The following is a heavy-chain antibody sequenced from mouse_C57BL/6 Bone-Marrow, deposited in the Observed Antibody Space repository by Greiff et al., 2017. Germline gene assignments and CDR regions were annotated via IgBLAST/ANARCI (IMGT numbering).Heavy chain of an antibody. D-gene: IGHD2-14*01. J-gene: IGHJ2*01. CDR3: SALEGDIG. Sequence: LVESGAELVRPGASVKLSCTASGFNIKDDYMHWVKQRPEQGLEWIGWIDPENGDTEYASKFQGKATITADTSSNTAYLQLSSLTSEDTAVYYCSALEGDIGGGQGTTLTVSS. CDR1: GFNIKDDY. CDR2: IDPENGDT. V-gene: IGHV14-4*01.